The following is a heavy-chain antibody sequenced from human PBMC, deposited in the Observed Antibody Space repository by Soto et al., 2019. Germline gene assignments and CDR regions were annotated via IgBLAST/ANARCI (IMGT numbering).Heavy chain of an antibody. J-gene: IGHJ4*02. CDR2: IKQDGSER. D-gene: IGHD6-19*01. CDR3: AGSGWVVHFDF. CDR1: ASTFTSYW. Sequence: PGGSLRLSCAASASTFTSYWMTWVRQAPGKGLEWVAKIKQDGSERYYVDSVKGRFTISRDNAKKSVFLQMNSLRVEDTAVYYCAGSGWVVHFDFWGQGTRVTVSS. V-gene: IGHV3-7*01.